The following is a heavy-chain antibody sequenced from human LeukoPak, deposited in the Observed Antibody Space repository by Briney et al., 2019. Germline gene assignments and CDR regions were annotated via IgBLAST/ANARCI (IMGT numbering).Heavy chain of an antibody. Sequence: GASVKVSCKASGGTLSCYAISWVRQAPGQGLEWMGGIIPIFGTANYAQKFQGRVTITADESTSTAYMELSSLRSEDTAVYYCARGYYYDSSGFPSPYYFDYWGQGTLVTVSS. CDR2: IIPIFGTA. J-gene: IGHJ4*02. V-gene: IGHV1-69*13. D-gene: IGHD3-22*01. CDR3: ARGYYYDSSGFPSPYYFDY. CDR1: GGTLSCYA.